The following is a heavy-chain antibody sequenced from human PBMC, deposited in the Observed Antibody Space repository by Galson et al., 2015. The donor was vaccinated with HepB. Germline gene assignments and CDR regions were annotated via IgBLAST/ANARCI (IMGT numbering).Heavy chain of an antibody. J-gene: IGHJ5*02. V-gene: IGHV4-59*01. CDR2: IYYSGST. CDR3: ARALTVPSLGDGWFDP. D-gene: IGHD2-2*01. CDR1: GGSISSYY. Sequence: SETLSLTCTVSGGSISSYYWTWIRQPPGKGLEWIGYIYYSGSTNYNPSLKSRVTISVDTSKNQFSLKLSSVTAADTAVYYCARALTVPSLGDGWFDPWGQGTLVTVSS.